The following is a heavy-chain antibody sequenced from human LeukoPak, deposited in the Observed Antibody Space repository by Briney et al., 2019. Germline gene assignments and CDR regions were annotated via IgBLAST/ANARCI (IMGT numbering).Heavy chain of an antibody. CDR1: GGSFSGYY. D-gene: IGHD4-17*01. V-gene: IGHV4-34*01. CDR2: INHSGST. Sequence: SETLCLTCAVYGGSFSGYYWSWIRQPPGKGLEWIGEINHSGSTNYNPSLKSRVTISVDTSKNQFSLKLSSVTAADTAVYYCASPGEGHAFDIWGQGTMVTVSS. J-gene: IGHJ3*02. CDR3: ASPGEGHAFDI.